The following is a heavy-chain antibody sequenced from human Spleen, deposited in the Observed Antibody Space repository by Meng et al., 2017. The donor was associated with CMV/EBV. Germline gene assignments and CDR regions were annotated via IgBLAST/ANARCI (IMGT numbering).Heavy chain of an antibody. CDR2: VSYDGSNK. V-gene: IGHV3-30*04. J-gene: IGHJ6*02. CDR3: ATDDSRSPYYSYGMDV. CDR1: GLTFRSYV. Sequence: YCAATGLTFRSYVMHWVRQAPGRGLEWVTLVSYDGSNKYYADSVNGRFTISRDNSRNTLYLQMNSLRVEDTAVYYWATDDSRSPYYSYGMDVWGQGTTVTVSS. D-gene: IGHD6-6*01.